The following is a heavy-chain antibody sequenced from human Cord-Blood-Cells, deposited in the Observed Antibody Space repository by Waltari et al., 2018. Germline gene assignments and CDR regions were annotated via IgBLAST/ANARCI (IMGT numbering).Heavy chain of an antibody. V-gene: IGHV2-5*01. CDR1: GFSLTTSGVG. CDR2: IYWNDDQ. D-gene: IGHD3-10*01. CDR3: AHRRSYYGSGSYYNSYYYFDY. J-gene: IGHJ4*02. Sequence: QITLKESGPTLVKPTQTLTRTCTFSGFSLTTSGVGVGWIRQPPGPALAWLALIYWNDDQRYSPSLKSRLTITKDTSKNQVVLTMTNMDPVDTATYYCAHRRSYYGSGSYYNSYYYFDYWGQGTLVTVSS.